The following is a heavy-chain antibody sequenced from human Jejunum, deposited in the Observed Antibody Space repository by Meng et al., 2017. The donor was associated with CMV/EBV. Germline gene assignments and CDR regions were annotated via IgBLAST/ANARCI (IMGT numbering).Heavy chain of an antibody. J-gene: IGHJ4*02. CDR3: ASRPGAIFGVVIIPNFDY. CDR2: ISGNSSST. Sequence: DMTWVRQDPGKGLECVSGISGNSSSTYYADSVKGRFSISRDNSKNTVYLQMNSLRAEGTAVYYCASRPGAIFGVVIIPNFDYWGQGTLVTVSS. CDR1: D. V-gene: IGHV3-23*01. D-gene: IGHD3-3*01.